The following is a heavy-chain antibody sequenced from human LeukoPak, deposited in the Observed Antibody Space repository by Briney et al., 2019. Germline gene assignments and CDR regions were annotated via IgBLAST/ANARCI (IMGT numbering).Heavy chain of an antibody. D-gene: IGHD3-10*01. CDR1: GGTFSSYA. Sequence: SVKVSCKASGGTFSSYAISWVRQAPGQGLEWMGGIIPIFGTANYAQKFQGRVTITADESTSTAYMELSSLRSEDTAVYYCASRGRYGSTSDYWGQGTLVTVAS. CDR2: IIPIFGTA. J-gene: IGHJ4*02. CDR3: ASRGRYGSTSDY. V-gene: IGHV1-69*13.